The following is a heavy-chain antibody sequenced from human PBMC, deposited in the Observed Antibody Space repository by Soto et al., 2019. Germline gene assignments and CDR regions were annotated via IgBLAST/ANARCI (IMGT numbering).Heavy chain of an antibody. Sequence: QVQLVQSGGEVKKTGASVKVFCKASGYNFARYGFTWVRQAPGQGLEWMGWISPSNEKTDYAQKFQGRVTMTTDTASNTAYMELRSLTSDDTAVYYCARAGVRGVLIAYRFDPWGQGTLVTVSS. D-gene: IGHD3-10*01. CDR2: ISPSNEKT. CDR3: ARAGVRGVLIAYRFDP. J-gene: IGHJ5*02. V-gene: IGHV1-18*01. CDR1: GYNFARYG.